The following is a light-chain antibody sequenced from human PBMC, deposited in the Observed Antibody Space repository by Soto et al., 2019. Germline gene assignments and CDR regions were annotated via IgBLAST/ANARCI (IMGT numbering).Light chain of an antibody. V-gene: IGKV1-39*01. J-gene: IGKJ1*01. CDR1: QSISSY. CDR2: AAS. CDR3: QQSYNTLPT. Sequence: DIQMTQSPSSLSASVGDRVTITCRASQSISSYLNWYQQKPGKAPKLLIYAASTLQSGVPSRFSGSGSGTDFTLTISSLQPPDFATYYCQQSYNTLPTFGQGTKVEIK.